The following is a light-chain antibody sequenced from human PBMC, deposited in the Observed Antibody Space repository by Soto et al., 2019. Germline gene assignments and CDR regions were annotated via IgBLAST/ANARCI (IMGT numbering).Light chain of an antibody. V-gene: IGKV1-39*01. CDR2: GSS. Sequence: DMAMTQSPSPLSASVGDRVTITCRASQTISTYLNWYQQKPGKAPKLLIFGSSSLHIGVPSRFSGSGSGTDFHLTISSLEPADVGTYYCQPNFSTPRLFGQGTKLEIK. CDR3: QPNFSTPRL. CDR1: QTISTY. J-gene: IGKJ1*01.